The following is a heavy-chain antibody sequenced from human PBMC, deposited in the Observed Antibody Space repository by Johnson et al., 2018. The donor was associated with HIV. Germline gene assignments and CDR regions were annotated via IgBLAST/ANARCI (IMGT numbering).Heavy chain of an antibody. D-gene: IGHD1-26*01. Sequence: VQLVESGGGLVQPGGSLRLSCAASGFIFSNYDMHWVRQPTGKGLEWVSGIGTAGDTYYAVSVKGRFTISRGNAKNSLHLQMNSLRAEDTAVYYCAKAKWGAAFDLWGQGTLVIVSS. CDR3: AKAKWGAAFDL. V-gene: IGHV3-13*01. CDR1: GFIFSNYD. CDR2: IGTAGDT. J-gene: IGHJ3*01.